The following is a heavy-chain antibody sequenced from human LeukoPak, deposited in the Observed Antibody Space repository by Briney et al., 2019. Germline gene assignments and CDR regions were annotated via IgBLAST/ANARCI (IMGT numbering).Heavy chain of an antibody. J-gene: IGHJ4*02. CDR2: INHSGST. D-gene: IGHD3-16*02. CDR3: ARGRNYDYVWGSYRPYYFDY. CDR1: GGSFIGYY. V-gene: IGHV4-34*01. Sequence: SETLSLPCAVYGGSFIGYYWSWIRQPPGKGLEWIGEINHSGSTNYNPSLKSRVTISVDTSKNQFSLKLSSVTAADTAVYYCARGRNYDYVWGSYRPYYFDYWGQGTLVTVSS.